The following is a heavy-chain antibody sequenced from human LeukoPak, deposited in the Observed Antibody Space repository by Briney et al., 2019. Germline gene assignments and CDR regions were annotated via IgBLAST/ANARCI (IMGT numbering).Heavy chain of an antibody. CDR3: AKESCSSTSCYNNWFDP. D-gene: IGHD2-2*01. CDR2: INTSGST. J-gene: IGHJ5*02. CDR1: GGSISSYY. Sequence: ASETLSLTCTVSGGSISSYYWSWIRQPAGKGLEWIGRINTSGSTKYNPSLKSRVTMSVDMSKNHFSLKLSPVTAADTAIYYCAKESCSSTSCYNNWFDPWGQGTLVTVSS. V-gene: IGHV4-4*07.